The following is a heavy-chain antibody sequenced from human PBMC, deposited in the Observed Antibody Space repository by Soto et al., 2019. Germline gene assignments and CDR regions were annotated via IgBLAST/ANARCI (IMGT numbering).Heavy chain of an antibody. Sequence: GESLKISCKGSGYSFTSYWIGWVRQMPGKGMEWMGIIYPGDSDTRYSPSFQGQVTITADKSISTAYLQWSSLKASDTSMYYCARRQPTEYISSCRSKKRVYYYYGMDVWGQGTTVTVSS. CDR1: GYSFTSYW. J-gene: IGHJ6*02. CDR2: IYPGDSDT. D-gene: IGHD6-13*01. CDR3: ARRQPTEYISSCRSKKRVYYYYGMDV. V-gene: IGHV5-51*01.